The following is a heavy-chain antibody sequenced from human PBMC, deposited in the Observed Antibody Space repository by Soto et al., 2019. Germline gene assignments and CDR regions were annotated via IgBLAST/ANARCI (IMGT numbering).Heavy chain of an antibody. CDR3: VQWLVHNYAFDI. D-gene: IGHD6-19*01. Sequence: EVQLVESGGGLVQPGGSLRLSCAASGFTVSSNYMSWVRQAPGKGLEWVSVIYSGGSTYYADSVKGRFTISRDNSNITLYLQMNSLRAEDTAVYYCVQWLVHNYAFDIWGQGTMVTVSS. CDR1: GFTVSSNY. V-gene: IGHV3-66*01. CDR2: IYSGGST. J-gene: IGHJ3*02.